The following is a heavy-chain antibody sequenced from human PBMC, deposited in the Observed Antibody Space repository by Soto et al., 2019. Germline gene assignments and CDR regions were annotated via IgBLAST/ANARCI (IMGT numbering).Heavy chain of an antibody. CDR1: GFTFSSYW. CDR3: AKSLSAIPGDS. CDR2: IKQDGSEK. D-gene: IGHD2-2*01. J-gene: IGHJ4*02. Sequence: EVQLVESGGGLVQSGGSLRLSCAASGFTFSSYWMSWVRQGPGKGPEWVANIKQDGSEKYYVDSVKGRFTISRDNARNSLYLQMASLRAEDTAVYHCAKSLSAIPGDSWGQGTQVTVSS. V-gene: IGHV3-7*05.